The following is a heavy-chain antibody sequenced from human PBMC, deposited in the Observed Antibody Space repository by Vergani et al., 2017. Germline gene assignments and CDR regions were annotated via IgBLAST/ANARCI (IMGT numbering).Heavy chain of an antibody. J-gene: IGHJ4*02. V-gene: IGHV3-72*01. CDR2: IRNELNSYRT. D-gene: IGHD3-10*01. CDR1: GFSFSDYY. Sequence: EVQLVESGGGLVQPGGSLRLSCAASGFSFSDYYMDWVRQAPGKGLEWICRIRNELNSYRTEYVASVKGRFTISRDDSKNSLYLQMNSLKIDDTAVYYCGRGCHGSATYGENWGQGTLGTVSS. CDR3: GRGCHGSATYGEN.